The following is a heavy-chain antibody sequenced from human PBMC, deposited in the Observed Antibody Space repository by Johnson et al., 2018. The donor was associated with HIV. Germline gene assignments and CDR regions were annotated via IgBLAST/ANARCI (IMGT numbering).Heavy chain of an antibody. V-gene: IGHV3-15*01. CDR2: IKSKTDGGTT. J-gene: IGHJ3*02. CDR3: TTGLPGATYDAFDI. CDR1: GFTFSNAW. D-gene: IGHD5-12*01. Sequence: VQLVESGGGLVKPGGSLRLSCAASGFTFSNAWMIWVRQAPGKGLEWVGRIKSKTDGGTTDYAAPVKGRFTISRDDSKNTLYLQMNSLKTEDTAVYYCTTGLPGATYDAFDIWGQGTMVTVSS.